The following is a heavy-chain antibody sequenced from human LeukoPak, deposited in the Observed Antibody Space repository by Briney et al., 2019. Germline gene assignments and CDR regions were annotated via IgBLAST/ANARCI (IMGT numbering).Heavy chain of an antibody. CDR3: ARGRSGSYFGAFDI. D-gene: IGHD1-26*01. J-gene: IGHJ3*02. Sequence: ASVKVSCKASGYTFTSYDINWVRQATGQGLEWMGWMNPNSGNTGYAQKFQGRVTMTRNTSISTAYMELSSLRFEDTAVYYCARGRSGSYFGAFDIWGQGTMVTVSS. V-gene: IGHV1-8*01. CDR1: GYTFTSYD. CDR2: MNPNSGNT.